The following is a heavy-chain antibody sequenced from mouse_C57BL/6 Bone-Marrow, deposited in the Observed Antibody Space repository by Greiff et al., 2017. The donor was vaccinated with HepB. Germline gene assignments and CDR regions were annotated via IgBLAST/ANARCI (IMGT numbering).Heavy chain of an antibody. Sequence: VQLQESGAELVRPGASVTLSCKASGYTFTDYEMHWVKQTPVHGLEWIGAIDPETGGTAYNQKFKGKAILTADKSSSTAYMELRSLTSEDSAVYYCTRWGVPFDYWGQGTTLTVSS. D-gene: IGHD5-1*01. V-gene: IGHV1-15*01. CDR1: GYTFTDYE. J-gene: IGHJ2*01. CDR3: TRWGVPFDY. CDR2: IDPETGGT.